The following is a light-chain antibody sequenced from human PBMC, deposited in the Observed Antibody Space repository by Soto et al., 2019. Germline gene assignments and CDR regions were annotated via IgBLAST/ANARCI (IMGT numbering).Light chain of an antibody. Sequence: EIVLTQSPGTLSLSPGARATLSCRASQSVGSNYLAWYQQNPGQAPRLLIYGASNRATGIPDRFSASGSGTDFTLTISRLKPEDFAVYYCQRHGSSPFTFGPGTKVDI. J-gene: IGKJ3*01. CDR2: GAS. CDR3: QRHGSSPFT. V-gene: IGKV3-20*01. CDR1: QSVGSNY.